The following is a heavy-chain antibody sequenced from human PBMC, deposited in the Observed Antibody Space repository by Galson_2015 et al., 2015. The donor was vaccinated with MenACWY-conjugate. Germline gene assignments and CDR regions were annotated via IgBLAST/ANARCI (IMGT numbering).Heavy chain of an antibody. D-gene: IGHD3-10*01. Sequence: SLRLSCAASGFTFSNFWMSWVRQAPGKELEWVASIKQDGSEKYLVDSVKGRFTISRDNAETSLFLQMNRLRAEDTAVYYCARERWDRGLFFDQWGQGTLVTVSS. CDR3: ARERWDRGLFFDQ. J-gene: IGHJ4*02. V-gene: IGHV3-7*01. CDR1: GFTFSNFW. CDR2: IKQDGSEK.